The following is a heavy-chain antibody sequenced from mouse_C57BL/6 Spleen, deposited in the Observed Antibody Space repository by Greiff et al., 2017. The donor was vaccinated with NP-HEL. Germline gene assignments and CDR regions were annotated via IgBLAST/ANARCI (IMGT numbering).Heavy chain of an antibody. CDR2: INPSTGGT. CDR3: ATKTAQATSWFAY. D-gene: IGHD3-2*02. Sequence: EVQLVESGPELVKPGASVKISCKASGYSFTGYYMNWVKQSPEKSLEWIGEINPSTGGTTYNQKFKAKATLTVDKSSSTAYMQLKSLTSEDSAVYYCATKTAQATSWFAYWGQGTLVTVSA. CDR1: GYSFTGYY. J-gene: IGHJ3*01. V-gene: IGHV1-42*01.